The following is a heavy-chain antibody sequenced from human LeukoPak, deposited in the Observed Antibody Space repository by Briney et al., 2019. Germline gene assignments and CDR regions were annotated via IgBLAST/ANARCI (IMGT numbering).Heavy chain of an antibody. Sequence: GGSLRLSCAASGFTFSSYGMHWVRQAPGKGLEWVAVISYDGSNKYYADSAKGRFTISRDNSKNTLYLQMNSLRAEDTAVYYCARELSGSYGYYFDYWGQGTLVTVSS. D-gene: IGHD1-26*01. J-gene: IGHJ4*02. CDR3: ARELSGSYGYYFDY. CDR2: ISYDGSNK. CDR1: GFTFSSYG. V-gene: IGHV3-30*03.